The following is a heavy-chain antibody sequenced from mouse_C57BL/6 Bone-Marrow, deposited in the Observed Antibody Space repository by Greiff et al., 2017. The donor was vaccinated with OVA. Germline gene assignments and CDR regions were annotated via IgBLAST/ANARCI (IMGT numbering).Heavy chain of an antibody. CDR3: ARNMGPNLAWFAY. J-gene: IGHJ3*01. CDR1: GFSLTSYG. CDR2: IWSGGST. V-gene: IGHV2-2*01. Sequence: VKLQQSGPGLVQPSQSLSITCTVSGFSLTSYGVHWVRQSPGKGLEWLGEIWSGGSTDYNAAFITRLSISKDNSTSQVFFIMNSLHADDTAIYYGARNMGPNLAWFAYWGQGTLVTVSA. D-gene: IGHD1-1*02.